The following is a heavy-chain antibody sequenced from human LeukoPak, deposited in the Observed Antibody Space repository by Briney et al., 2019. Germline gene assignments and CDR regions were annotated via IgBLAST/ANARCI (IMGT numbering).Heavy chain of an antibody. D-gene: IGHD1-26*01. J-gene: IGHJ4*02. CDR1: GYTFTDYY. Sequence: ASVKISCKVSGYTFTDYYMHWVQQAPGQGLEWMGWISAYNGNTNYAQKFQGRVTMTTDTSTSTAYMELRSLRSDDTAVYYCARLWGSVGAPGFDYWGQGTLVTVSS. CDR3: ARLWGSVGAPGFDY. V-gene: IGHV1-18*04. CDR2: ISAYNGNT.